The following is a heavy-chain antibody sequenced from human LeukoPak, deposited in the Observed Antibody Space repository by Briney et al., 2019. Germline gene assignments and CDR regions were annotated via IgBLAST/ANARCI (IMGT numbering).Heavy chain of an antibody. D-gene: IGHD3-9*01. CDR3: ARSYYDVLTGNYMWLAP. V-gene: IGHV1-2*02. Sequence: ASVKVSCKASGYPFIDYYLHWVRQAPGQGLEWMGFINPNNGDTNSAQNFQDRLTMTGDTSINTAYMELSRLRSDDTAVFYCARSYYDVLTGNYMWLAPWGQGTLVTVSS. J-gene: IGHJ5*02. CDR1: GYPFIDYY. CDR2: INPNNGDT.